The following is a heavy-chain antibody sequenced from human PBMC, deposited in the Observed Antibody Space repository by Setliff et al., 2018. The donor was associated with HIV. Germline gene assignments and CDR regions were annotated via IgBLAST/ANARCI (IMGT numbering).Heavy chain of an antibody. CDR2: IYHSGST. Sequence: PSETLSLTCTVSGYSISSGYYWGWIRQPPGKGLEWIGSIYHSGSTYYNPSLKSRVTISIDTSKNQFSLNLSSVTAADTAVYYCRRYSNYGLDYWGQGTLVTSPQ. CDR1: GYSISSGYY. CDR3: RRYSNYGLDY. D-gene: IGHD4-4*01. V-gene: IGHV4-38-2*02. J-gene: IGHJ4*02.